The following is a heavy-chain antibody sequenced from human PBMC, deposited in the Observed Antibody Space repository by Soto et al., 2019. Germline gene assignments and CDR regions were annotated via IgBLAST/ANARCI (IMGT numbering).Heavy chain of an antibody. Sequence: GGSLRISCAASGFNFSSYGMSWVRQAPGKELEWVSAISGSGGSTYYADSVKGRFTISRDNSKNTLYLQMNSLRAEDTAVYYCAKDRIAAPHNWFDPWGQGTLVTVSS. CDR1: GFNFSSYG. V-gene: IGHV3-23*01. J-gene: IGHJ5*02. D-gene: IGHD6-13*01. CDR3: AKDRIAAPHNWFDP. CDR2: ISGSGGST.